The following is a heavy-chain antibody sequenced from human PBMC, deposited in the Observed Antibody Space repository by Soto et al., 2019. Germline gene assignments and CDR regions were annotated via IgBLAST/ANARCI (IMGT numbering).Heavy chain of an antibody. V-gene: IGHV3-7*01. CDR3: ASHIAVAGSGFPVGMDG. J-gene: IGHJ6*02. D-gene: IGHD6-19*01. CDR2: IKQDGSEK. Sequence: GWSLRLSCAASGFTFSSYWMSWVRQAPGKGLGWVADIKQDGSEKYYVDCVKGRFTISRDNAKNSLYLQMNSLRAEETAVYYCASHIAVAGSGFPVGMDGWGQGTTVTVSS. CDR1: GFTFSSYW.